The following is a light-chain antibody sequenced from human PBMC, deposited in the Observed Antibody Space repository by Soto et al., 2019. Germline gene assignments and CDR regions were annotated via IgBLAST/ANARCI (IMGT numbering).Light chain of an antibody. CDR1: QSVSSY. CDR2: DAS. CDR3: QRRSNFFT. J-gene: IGKJ2*01. Sequence: EIVLTQSPATLSLSPGERATLSCRASQSVSSYLAWYQQKPGQAPRLLIYDASNRATGIPARFSGSGSGTDLPLTISSLELEDFAVYYCQRRSNFFTFGRGTKREI. V-gene: IGKV3-11*01.